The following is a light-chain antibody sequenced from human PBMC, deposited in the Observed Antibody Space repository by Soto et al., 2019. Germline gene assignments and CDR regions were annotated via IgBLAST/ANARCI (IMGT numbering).Light chain of an antibody. V-gene: IGLV1-40*01. Sequence: QSVLTQPPSVSGAPGQRVTISCTGSSSNIGAGYDVHWYQQLPGTAPKLLMFNDDKRPSGVPDRFSGSRSGTSASLAISGLQSDDEAVYFCSTWDDSLNGWVFGGGTQLTVL. CDR2: NDD. CDR1: SSNIGAGYD. J-gene: IGLJ3*02. CDR3: STWDDSLNGWV.